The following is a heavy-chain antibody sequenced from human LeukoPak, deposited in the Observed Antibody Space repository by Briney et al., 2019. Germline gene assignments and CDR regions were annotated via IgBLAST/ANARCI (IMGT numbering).Heavy chain of an antibody. CDR1: GFTFSSYG. CDR3: AKDNTPYYYGSGSSYAFDI. CDR2: IGGRDGST. J-gene: IGHJ3*02. Sequence: PGGSLRLSCAASGFTFSSYGMSWVRQAPGKGLEWVSAIGGRDGSTYYADSVKGRFTISRDNSKNTLYLQMNSLRAEDTAVYYCAKDNTPYYYGSGSSYAFDIWGQGTMVTVSS. V-gene: IGHV3-23*01. D-gene: IGHD3-10*01.